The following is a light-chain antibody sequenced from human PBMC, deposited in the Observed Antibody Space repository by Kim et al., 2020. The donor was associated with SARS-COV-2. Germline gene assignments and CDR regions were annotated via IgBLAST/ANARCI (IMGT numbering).Light chain of an antibody. V-gene: IGKV1-17*01. J-gene: IGKJ4*01. CDR2: GAS. Sequence: ASIGDRVTITCRASQGIQSDLGWYQQKPGKAPKCLIYGASILQSGVPSRFSGSGSGTEFTLTISSLQPEDFATYHCVQQNGHPRTFGRGTKVDIK. CDR1: QGIQSD. CDR3: VQQNGHPRT.